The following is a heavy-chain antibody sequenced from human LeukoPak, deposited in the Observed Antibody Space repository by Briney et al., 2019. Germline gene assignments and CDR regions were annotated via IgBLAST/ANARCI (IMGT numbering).Heavy chain of an antibody. CDR2: IIPIFGTA. Sequence: SVKVSCKASGGTFSSYAISWVRQATGQGLEWMGGIIPIFGTANYAQKFQGRVTITADESTSTAYMELSSLRSEDTAVYYCARGYYYDSSGYPYGVFDYWGQGTLVTVSS. D-gene: IGHD3-22*01. J-gene: IGHJ4*02. CDR1: GGTFSSYA. V-gene: IGHV1-69*13. CDR3: ARGYYYDSSGYPYGVFDY.